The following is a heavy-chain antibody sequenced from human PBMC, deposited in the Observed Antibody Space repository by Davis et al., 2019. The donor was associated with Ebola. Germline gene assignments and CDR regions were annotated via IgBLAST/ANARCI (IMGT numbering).Heavy chain of an antibody. J-gene: IGHJ4*02. CDR3: ARADGYCSGGSCYPPYFDY. CDR1: GGSFSGYY. V-gene: IGHV4-34*01. CDR2: INHSGST. D-gene: IGHD2-15*01. Sequence: PSETLSLTCAVYGGSFSGYYWSWIRQPPGKGLEWIGEINHSGSTNYNPSLKSRVTISVDTSKNQFSLKLSSVTAADTAVYYCARADGYCSGGSCYPPYFDYWGQGTLVTVSS.